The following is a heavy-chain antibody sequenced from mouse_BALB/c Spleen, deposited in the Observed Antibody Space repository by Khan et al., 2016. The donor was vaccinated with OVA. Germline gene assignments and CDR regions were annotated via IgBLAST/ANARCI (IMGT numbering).Heavy chain of an antibody. Sequence: QIQLVQSGPELKKPGETVKISCKASGYTFTNYGTNWVKQAPGKGLKWMGWLNTYTGEPTYADDFKGRFVFSLETSASPAYLQISNLKTEDRTTYFCARISSYWYSDVWGAGTTVTVSS. J-gene: IGHJ1*01. CDR3: ARISSYWYSDV. V-gene: IGHV9-1*02. CDR1: GYTFTNYG. D-gene: IGHD6-2*01. CDR2: LNTYTGEP.